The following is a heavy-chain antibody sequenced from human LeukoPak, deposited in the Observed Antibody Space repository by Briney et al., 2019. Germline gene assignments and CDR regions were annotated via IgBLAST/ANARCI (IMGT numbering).Heavy chain of an antibody. CDR3: ARDFKDRG. V-gene: IGHV3-74*01. CDR2: IKTDGSST. Sequence: GGSLRLSCKASGFTFSSYWMHWVRQVPGKGLVWVSRIKTDGSSTSYADSVKGRFTISRDNAKNTLYVEMNNLRVEDTAVYYCARDFKDRGWGQGTMVTVSS. J-gene: IGHJ3*01. CDR1: GFTFSSYW.